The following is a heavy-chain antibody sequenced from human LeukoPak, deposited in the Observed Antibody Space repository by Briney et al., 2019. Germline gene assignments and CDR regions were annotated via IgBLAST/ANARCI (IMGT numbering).Heavy chain of an antibody. V-gene: IGHV3-15*01. D-gene: IGHD2/OR15-2a*01. Sequence: GGSLRLSCAASGFTFNYAWMSWVRQTPGKGLEWLGRINTKSDGRTTDYAAPVKGRFTISRDYSKNTVYLQMNSLKTDVTAVYYCTTGLTFWGQGTLVTVSS. J-gene: IGHJ4*02. CDR3: TTGLTF. CDR1: GFTFNYAW. CDR2: INTKSDGRTT.